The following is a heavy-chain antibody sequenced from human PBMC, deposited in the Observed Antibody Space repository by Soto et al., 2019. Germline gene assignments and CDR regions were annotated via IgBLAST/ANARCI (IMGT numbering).Heavy chain of an antibody. D-gene: IGHD3-22*01. CDR2: ISSSGNTI. CDR1: GFTFSSYE. CDR3: ARDGPYYYDSSGTGV. V-gene: IGHV3-48*03. Sequence: GSLRLSCAASGFTFSSYEMSWVRQAPGKGLEWVSYISSSGNTIYYADSVKGRFTISRDDAKNSLYLQMNSLRAEDTAVYYCARDGPYYYDSSGTGVWGQGTTVTVSS. J-gene: IGHJ6*02.